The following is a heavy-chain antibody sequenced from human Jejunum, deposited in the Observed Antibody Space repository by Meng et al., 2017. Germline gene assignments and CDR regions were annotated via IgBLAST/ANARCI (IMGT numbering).Heavy chain of an antibody. CDR2: AST. CDR1: GSSVRICGYH. V-gene: IGHV4-61*08. D-gene: IGHD7-27*01. CDR3: ARDHWGSLDY. J-gene: IGHJ4*02. Sequence: GPTPVPLPESPPLALPCSGSSVRICGYHWVLIRPPPGKGLEWIGYASTNYNPSLKSRVTISVDTSKNQCSLKLTSVTAADTAVYYCARDHWGSLDYWAREVLAPFP.